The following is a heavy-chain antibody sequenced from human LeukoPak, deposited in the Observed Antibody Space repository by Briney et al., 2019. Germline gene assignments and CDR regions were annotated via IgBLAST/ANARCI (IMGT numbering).Heavy chain of an antibody. V-gene: IGHV1-2*02. CDR1: GYTFTGYY. Sequence: ASVKVSCKASGYTFTGYYMHWVRQAPAQGLEWMGWINPNSGGTNYAQKFQGRVTMTRDTSISTAYMELSRLRSDDTAVYYCARELLKSSLQYYYGSGSSGYWGQGTLVTVSS. CDR3: ARELLKSSLQYYYGSGSSGY. J-gene: IGHJ4*02. D-gene: IGHD3-10*01. CDR2: INPNSGGT.